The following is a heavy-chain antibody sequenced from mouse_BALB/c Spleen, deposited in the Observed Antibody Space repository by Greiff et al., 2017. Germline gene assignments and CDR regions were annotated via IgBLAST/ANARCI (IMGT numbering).Heavy chain of an antibody. CDR3: AKQGWDYEGAMDY. J-gene: IGHJ4*01. D-gene: IGHD2-4*01. Sequence: QVQLQQSGPGLVAPSQSLSITCTVSGFSLTDYGVSWIRQPPGKGLEWLGVIWGGGSTYYNSALKSRLSISKDNSKSQVFLKMNSLQTDDTAMYYCAKQGWDYEGAMDYWGQGTSVTVSS. CDR1: GFSLTDYG. CDR2: IWGGGST. V-gene: IGHV2-6-5*01.